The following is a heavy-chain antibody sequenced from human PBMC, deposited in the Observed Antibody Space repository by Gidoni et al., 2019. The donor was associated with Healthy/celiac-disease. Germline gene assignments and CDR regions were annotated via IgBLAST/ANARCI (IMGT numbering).Heavy chain of an antibody. V-gene: IGHV3-23*01. CDR3: AKDPDCTGGVCYTNDY. CDR2: ISGSGGST. D-gene: IGHD2-8*02. Sequence: EVQLLESGGGLVQPGGSLRLSCAAPGFTFSSYAMSWVRQAPGKGLEWVSAISGSGGSTYYADSVKGRFTISSDNSKNTLYLQMNSLRAEDTAVYYCAKDPDCTGGVCYTNDYWGQGTLVTVSS. CDR1: GFTFSSYA. J-gene: IGHJ4*02.